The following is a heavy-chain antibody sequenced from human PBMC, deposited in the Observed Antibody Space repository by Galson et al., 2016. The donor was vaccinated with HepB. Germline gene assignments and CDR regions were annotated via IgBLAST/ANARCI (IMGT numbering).Heavy chain of an antibody. V-gene: IGHV1-2*02. CDR2: INPDSGGT. J-gene: IGHJ3*01. Sequence: SVKVSCKASGYMFTDYYIHWVRQAPGQGLEWMGWINPDSGGTNYAQKFQGRVTMTRDTSISTAYMELSRLRSGDTAVYYCARDQPYYDSSGYYSNDAFDFWGQGTMVTVSS. D-gene: IGHD3-22*01. CDR1: GYMFTDYY. CDR3: ARDQPYYDSSGYYSNDAFDF.